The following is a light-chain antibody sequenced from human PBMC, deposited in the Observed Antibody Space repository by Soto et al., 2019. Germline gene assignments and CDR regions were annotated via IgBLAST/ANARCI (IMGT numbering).Light chain of an antibody. CDR1: SSDVGVYKY. CDR2: AVI. J-gene: IGLJ1*01. CDR3: CSYAGDYTFV. V-gene: IGLV2-11*01. Sequence: QSALIQPRSVSGSPGQSVTISGTGTSSDVGVYKYVSWYRQLPGKAPQLIIYAVITWPSGVPDRFSSSKSGNTASLTISGLQAADEADYYCCSYAGDYTFVFGTGTQLTVL.